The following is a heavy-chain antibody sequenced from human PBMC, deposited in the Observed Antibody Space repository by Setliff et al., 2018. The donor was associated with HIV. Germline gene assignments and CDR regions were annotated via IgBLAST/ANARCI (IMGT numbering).Heavy chain of an antibody. CDR2: IYPGDSDT. V-gene: IGHV5-51*01. J-gene: IGHJ4*02. CDR1: GYSFTSYW. D-gene: IGHD3-10*01. CDR3: AKGAYYSESGSHYRDYFDY. Sequence: GESLKISCKGSGYSFTSYWTGWVRQMPGKGLEWMGIIYPGDSDTRYSPSFQGTVTISADKSISTAYLQWSSLIGEDTALYFCAKGAYYSESGSHYRDYFDYWGQGTLVTVSS.